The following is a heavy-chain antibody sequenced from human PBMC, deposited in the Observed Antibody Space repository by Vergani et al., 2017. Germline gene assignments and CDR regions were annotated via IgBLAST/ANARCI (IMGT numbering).Heavy chain of an antibody. CDR2: INHSGST. D-gene: IGHD3-10*01. CDR3: ARDKGGSGSYLNYYYYYGMDV. Sequence: QVQLQQWGAGLLKPSETLSLTCAVYGGSFSGYYWSWIRQPPGKGLEWIGEINHSGSTNYNPSLKSRVTISVDTSKNQFSLKLSSVTAADTAVYYCARDKGGSGSYLNYYYYYGMDVWGQGTTVTVSS. V-gene: IGHV4-34*01. CDR1: GGSFSGYY. J-gene: IGHJ6*02.